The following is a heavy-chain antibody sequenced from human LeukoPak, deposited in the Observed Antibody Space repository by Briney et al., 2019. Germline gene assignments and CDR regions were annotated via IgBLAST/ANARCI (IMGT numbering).Heavy chain of an antibody. CDR3: ARWGTY. CDR2: IHYSVTT. Sequence: PSETLSLTCTVSGGSVSSGTYFWTWVRQPPGKGLEWIGHIHYSVTTNYNPSLKSRVTMSLDTSKNQFSLKLTSVTAADTAIYSCARWGTYWGQGILVTVSS. D-gene: IGHD7-27*01. CDR1: GGSVSSGTYF. J-gene: IGHJ4*02. V-gene: IGHV4-61*01.